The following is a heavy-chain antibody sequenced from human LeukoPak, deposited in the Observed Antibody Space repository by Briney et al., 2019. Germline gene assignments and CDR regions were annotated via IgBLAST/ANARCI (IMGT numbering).Heavy chain of an antibody. D-gene: IGHD6-13*01. CDR2: IYGSGST. Sequence: ESSETLSLTCTVSGGSISSHYWSWIRQPAGKGLEWIGRIYGSGSTNYNPSLKSRVTMSVDMSKNQFSLNLTSVTAADTAVYFCERRTLVGYMNCFDPWGQGAQVIVSS. CDR3: ERRTLVGYMNCFDP. V-gene: IGHV4-4*07. J-gene: IGHJ5*02. CDR1: GGSISSHY.